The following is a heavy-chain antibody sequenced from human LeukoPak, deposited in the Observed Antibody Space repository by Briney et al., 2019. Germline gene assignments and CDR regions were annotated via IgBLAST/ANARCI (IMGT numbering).Heavy chain of an antibody. CDR1: GGSFSGYY. J-gene: IGHJ4*02. CDR3: ATYHYDGSGYSVD. Sequence: SETLSLTCAVYGGSFSGYYWNWIRQSPGKGLEWIGEINHNGSTNYNPSLKSRVTMSVDTSKNQFSLKLNSVTAADTAVYYCATYHYDGSGYSVDWGQGTLVTVTS. CDR2: INHNGST. V-gene: IGHV4-34*01. D-gene: IGHD3-22*01.